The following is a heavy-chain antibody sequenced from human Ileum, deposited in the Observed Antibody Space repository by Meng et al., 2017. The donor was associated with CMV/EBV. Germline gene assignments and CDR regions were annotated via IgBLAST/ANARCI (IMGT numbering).Heavy chain of an antibody. CDR2: INYSGTT. Sequence: QQQLQESGPGLVKPSETLSLTCTVSVDSISSGDYFWGWIRQHPKGLEWVASINYSGTTYYNPSLKSRVTMSVDTSKNQFSLKLNSVTAADTAVYYCVRASITMIDYWGQGTLVTVSS. CDR1: VDSISSGDYF. V-gene: IGHV4-39*07. J-gene: IGHJ4*02. CDR3: VRASITMIDY. D-gene: IGHD3-22*01.